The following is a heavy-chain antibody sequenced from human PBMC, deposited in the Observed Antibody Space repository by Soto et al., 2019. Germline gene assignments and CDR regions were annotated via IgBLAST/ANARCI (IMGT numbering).Heavy chain of an antibody. CDR3: AKDGTYSRSWPYYFDY. V-gene: IGHV3-23*01. Sequence: EVQLLESGGGLVQPGGSLRLSCAASGFTFTTYVMSWVRQAPGKGLEWVSGISGSGDRIYYSDSVKGRFIISRDNSKNTVYLQMNSPRAEDTAVYYCAKDGTYSRSWPYYFDYWGQGTLVTVSS. D-gene: IGHD6-13*01. CDR2: ISGSGDRI. CDR1: GFTFTTYV. J-gene: IGHJ4*02.